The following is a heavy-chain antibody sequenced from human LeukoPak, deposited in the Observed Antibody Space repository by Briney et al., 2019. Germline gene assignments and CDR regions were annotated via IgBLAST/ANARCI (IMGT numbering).Heavy chain of an antibody. CDR2: IYYSGST. J-gene: IGHJ4*02. D-gene: IGHD1-26*01. CDR3: ARGGTSGSYSGDFDF. CDR1: GGSISSYY. Sequence: SDTLSLTCTVSGGSISSYYWSWIRQPLGKGLEWIGYIYYSGSTNYNPSLKSRVTISVDTSKNQFSLKLRSVTAADTAVYYCARGGTSGSYSGDFDFWGQGTLVTVSS. V-gene: IGHV4-59*01.